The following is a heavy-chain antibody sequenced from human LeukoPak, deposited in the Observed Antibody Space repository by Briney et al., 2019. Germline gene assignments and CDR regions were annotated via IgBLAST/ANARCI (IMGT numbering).Heavy chain of an antibody. J-gene: IGHJ6*02. CDR1: GYTFTSYD. Sequence: ASVKVPCKASGYTFTSYDINWVRQATGQGLEWLGWMNPNSDNTGYAQKFQGRITMTRNTSTSTAYMELSSLRSEDTAVYYCARRYCSSTSCLYYGMDVWGQGTTVTVSS. CDR2: MNPNSDNT. CDR3: ARRYCSSTSCLYYGMDV. V-gene: IGHV1-8*01. D-gene: IGHD2-2*01.